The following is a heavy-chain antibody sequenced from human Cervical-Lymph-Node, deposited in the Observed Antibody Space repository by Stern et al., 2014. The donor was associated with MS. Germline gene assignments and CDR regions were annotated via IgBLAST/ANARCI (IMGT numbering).Heavy chain of an antibody. V-gene: IGHV1-46*01. CDR2: INPSGDST. Sequence: QLVQSGAEVKKPGASVKISCKASGYTFTNYYMNWVRQAPGQGLEWMGIINPSGDSTSYAQKFEGRVTMTRDTSTSTVNMELSSLTSGDTAVYYCARLRGYNVLTGYLDYWGQGTLVTVSS. J-gene: IGHJ4*02. CDR1: GYTFTNYY. CDR3: ARLRGYNVLTGYLDY. D-gene: IGHD3-9*01.